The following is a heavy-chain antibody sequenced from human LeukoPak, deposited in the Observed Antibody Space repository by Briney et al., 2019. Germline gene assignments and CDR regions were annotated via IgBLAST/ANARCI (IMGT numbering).Heavy chain of an antibody. CDR3: ARTYYDILTGYYNSAEYFQH. D-gene: IGHD3-9*01. Sequence: GASVEVSCKASGYTFTSYGISWVRQAPGQGLEWMGWISAYNGNTNYAQKLQGRVTMTTDTSTSTAYMELRSLRSDDTAVYYCARTYYDILTGYYNSAEYFQHWGQGTLVTVSS. CDR2: ISAYNGNT. CDR1: GYTFTSYG. V-gene: IGHV1-18*01. J-gene: IGHJ1*01.